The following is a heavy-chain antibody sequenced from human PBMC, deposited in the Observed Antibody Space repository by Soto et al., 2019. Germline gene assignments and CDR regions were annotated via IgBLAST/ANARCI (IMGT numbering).Heavy chain of an antibody. CDR3: ARFNHFDY. V-gene: IGHV4-59*01. CDR2: IYYSGST. CDR1: GGSISSYY. J-gene: IGHJ4*02. Sequence: HSETLSLTCAVYGGSISSYYWGWIRQPPGKRLEWIGNIYYSGSTNYNPSLNSRVTISVDTSKNQFSLKLSSVTAADTAVYYCARFNHFDYWGQGTLVTVSS.